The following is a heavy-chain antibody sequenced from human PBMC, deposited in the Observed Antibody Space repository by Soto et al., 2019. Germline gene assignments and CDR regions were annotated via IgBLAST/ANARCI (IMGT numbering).Heavy chain of an antibody. V-gene: IGHV3-33*01. CDR3: ARNQYRLDGMDV. J-gene: IGHJ6*02. CDR2: IWYDGSNK. Sequence: QVQLVESGGGVVQPGRSLRLSCAASGFTFSSYGMHWFRQAPGKGLEWVAVIWYDGSNKYYADSVKGRFTISRDNSKNTLYLQMNSLRAEDTAVYYCARNQYRLDGMDVWGQGTTVTVSS. CDR1: GFTFSSYG. D-gene: IGHD2-2*02.